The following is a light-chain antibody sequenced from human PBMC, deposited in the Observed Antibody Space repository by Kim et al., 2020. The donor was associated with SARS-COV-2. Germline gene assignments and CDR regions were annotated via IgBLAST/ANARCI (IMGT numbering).Light chain of an antibody. CDR1: IVDRG. CDR3: QVWDTRTVL. CDR2: RDN. V-gene: IGLV3-9*02. Sequence: VSVAPGQTARITCGGDIVDRGVHWYQQRPGQAPLLLIYRDNNRPSGIPDRFSGSDSGNTATLTITGAQAGDEADYYCQVWDTRTVLFGGGTQLTVL. J-gene: IGLJ2*01.